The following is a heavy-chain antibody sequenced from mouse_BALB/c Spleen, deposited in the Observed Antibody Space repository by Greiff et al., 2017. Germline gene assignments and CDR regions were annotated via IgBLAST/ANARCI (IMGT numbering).Heavy chain of an antibody. CDR3: VRHVTYYYAMDY. V-gene: IGHV10-1*02. CDR2: IRSKSNNYAT. Sequence: EVKLMESGGGLVQPKGSLKLSCAASGFTFNTYAMNWVRQAPGKGLEWVARIRSKSNNYATYYADSVKDRFTISRDDSQSMLYLQMNNLKTEDTAMYYCVRHVTYYYAMDYWGQGTSVTVSS. CDR1: GFTFNTYA. J-gene: IGHJ4*01.